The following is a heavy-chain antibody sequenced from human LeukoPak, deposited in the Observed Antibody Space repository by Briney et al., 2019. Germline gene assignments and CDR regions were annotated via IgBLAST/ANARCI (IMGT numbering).Heavy chain of an antibody. CDR1: GYSISSGYH. J-gene: IGHJ3*02. CDR3: ARGVEAFDI. V-gene: IGHV4-38-2*02. CDR2: IYHSGST. Sequence: SETLSLTCTVSGYSISSGYHWGWIRQPPGKGLEWIGSIYHSGSTYYNPSLKSRVTISVDTSKNQFSLKLSSVTAADTAVYYCARGVEAFDIWGQGTMVTVSS.